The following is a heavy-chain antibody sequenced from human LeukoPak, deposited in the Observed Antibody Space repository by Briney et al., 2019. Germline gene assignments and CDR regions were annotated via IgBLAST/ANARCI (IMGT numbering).Heavy chain of an antibody. J-gene: IGHJ5*02. Sequence: ASVKVSCKASGGTFSSYAISWVRQAPGQGLEWMGGIIPIFGTANYAQKFQGRVTITADEATSTAYMELSSLRSEDTAVYYCARVCDSSSCNWFDPWGQGTLVTVSS. CDR1: GGTFSSYA. CDR2: IIPIFGTA. V-gene: IGHV1-69*01. CDR3: ARVCDSSSCNWFDP. D-gene: IGHD6-13*01.